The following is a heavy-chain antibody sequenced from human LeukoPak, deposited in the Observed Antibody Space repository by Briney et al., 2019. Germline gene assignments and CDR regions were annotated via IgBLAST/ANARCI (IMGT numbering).Heavy chain of an antibody. CDR2: IRYDGNNK. V-gene: IGHV3-30*02. Sequence: GGSLRLSCAASGFTFSTYGMHWVRQAPGKGLEWVAFIRYDGNNKYYADSVQGRFTISRDNSKNALYLQMNSLRAEDTAIYYCATYRQVLLPFESWGQGTLVTVSS. J-gene: IGHJ4*02. D-gene: IGHD2-8*02. CDR3: ATYRQVLLPFES. CDR1: GFTFSTYG.